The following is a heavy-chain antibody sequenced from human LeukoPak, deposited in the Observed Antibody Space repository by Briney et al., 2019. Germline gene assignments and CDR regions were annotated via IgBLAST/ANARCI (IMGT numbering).Heavy chain of an antibody. CDR1: GGSFSGYY. CDR3: ASSYYDRGPAQH. CDR2: IYYSGST. D-gene: IGHD3-22*01. Sequence: SETLSLTCAVYGGSFSGYYWSWIRQPPGKGLEWIGYIYYSGSTNYNPSLKSRVTISVDTSKNQFSLKLSSVTAADTAVYYCASSYYDRGPAQHWGQGTLVTVSS. V-gene: IGHV4-59*01. J-gene: IGHJ1*01.